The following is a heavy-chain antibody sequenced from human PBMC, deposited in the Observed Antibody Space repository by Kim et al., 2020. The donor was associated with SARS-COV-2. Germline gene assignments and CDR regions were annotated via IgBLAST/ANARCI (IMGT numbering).Heavy chain of an antibody. Sequence: VKVSCKTSGYTFTTYGISWVRQAPGQGLEWMGWISTSSGNTNYAQKFQGRVTMSTDTSSSTAYMELRSLRYDDTAVYYCVRDRNYYFDFWGRGTPVTVPS. CDR2: ISTSSGNT. D-gene: IGHD1-7*01. J-gene: IGHJ4*02. CDR1: GYTFTTYG. V-gene: IGHV1-18*01. CDR3: VRDRNYYFDF.